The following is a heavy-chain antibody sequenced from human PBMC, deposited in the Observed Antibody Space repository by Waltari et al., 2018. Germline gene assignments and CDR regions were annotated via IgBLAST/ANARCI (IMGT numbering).Heavy chain of an antibody. CDR2: IIPILGIA. D-gene: IGHD2-21*02. V-gene: IGHV1-69*02. Sequence: QVQLVQSGAEVKKPGSSVKVSCKASGGTFSSYTISWVRQAPGQGLEWMGRIIPILGIANYAQKCQGRVTITAEKSTSTAYMELSSLRSEDTAVYYCASDVAYCGGDCYSPWGYWGQGTLVTVSS. J-gene: IGHJ4*02. CDR3: ASDVAYCGGDCYSPWGY. CDR1: GGTFSSYT.